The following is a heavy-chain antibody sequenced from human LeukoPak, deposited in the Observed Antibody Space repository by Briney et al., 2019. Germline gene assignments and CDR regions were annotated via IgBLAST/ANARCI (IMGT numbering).Heavy chain of an antibody. CDR2: ISGSGGST. J-gene: IGHJ4*02. Sequence: GGSLRLSCAVSGFTFSSYAMSWVRQAPGKGLEWVSAISGSGGSTYYADSVKGRFTISRDNSKNTLYLQMNSLRAEDTAVYYCAKDVGYDILTGYYSYASDYWGQRTLVTVSS. D-gene: IGHD3-9*01. V-gene: IGHV3-23*01. CDR3: AKDVGYDILTGYYSYASDY. CDR1: GFTFSSYA.